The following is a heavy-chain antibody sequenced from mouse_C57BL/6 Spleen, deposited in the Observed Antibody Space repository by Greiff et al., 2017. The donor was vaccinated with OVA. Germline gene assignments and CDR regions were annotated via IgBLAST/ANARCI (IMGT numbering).Heavy chain of an antibody. D-gene: IGHD2-5*01. CDR1: GYTFTSYW. J-gene: IGHJ3*01. Sequence: QVQLQQPGAELVKPGASVKMSCKASGYTFTSYWITWVKQRPGQGLEWIGDIYPGSGSTNYNEKFKSKATLTVDTSSSTAYMQLSSLTSEDSAVYYCARRHYSNYWFAYWGQGTLVTVSA. CDR3: ARRHYSNYWFAY. V-gene: IGHV1-55*01. CDR2: IYPGSGST.